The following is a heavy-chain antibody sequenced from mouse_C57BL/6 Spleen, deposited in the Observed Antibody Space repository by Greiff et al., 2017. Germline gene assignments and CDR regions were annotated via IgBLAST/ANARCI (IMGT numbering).Heavy chain of an antibody. D-gene: IGHD1-1*01. Sequence: EVHLVESGGGLVKPGGSLKLSCAASGFTFSDYGMHWVRQAPEKGLEWVAYISSGSSTIYYADTVKGRFTISRDNAKNTLFLQMTSLRSEDTAMYYCASPYYYGSSLDYWGQGTTLTVSS. CDR2: ISSGSSTI. V-gene: IGHV5-17*01. J-gene: IGHJ2*01. CDR3: ASPYYYGSSLDY. CDR1: GFTFSDYG.